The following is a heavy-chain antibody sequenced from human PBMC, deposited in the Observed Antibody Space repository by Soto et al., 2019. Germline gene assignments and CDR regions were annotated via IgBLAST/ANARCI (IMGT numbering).Heavy chain of an antibody. CDR2: IYYSGST. D-gene: IGHD6-13*01. CDR3: SRDLLGRQQLVRALDI. J-gene: IGHJ3*02. Sequence: SETLSLTCTVSGGSISSGGYYWSWIRQHPGKGLEWIGYIYYSGSTYYNPSLKSRVTISVDPSKNQFSLKLSSVTAADTAVYYCSRDLLGRQQLVRALDIWGQGTMVTVSS. V-gene: IGHV4-31*03. CDR1: GGSISSGGYY.